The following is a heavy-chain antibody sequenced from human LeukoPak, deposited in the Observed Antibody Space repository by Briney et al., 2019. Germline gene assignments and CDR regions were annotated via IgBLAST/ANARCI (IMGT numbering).Heavy chain of an antibody. CDR1: GGSISTYS. J-gene: IGHJ4*02. D-gene: IGHD3-3*01. Sequence: PSETLSLTCSVSGGSISTYSWNWIRQSPGKELEWIRNIFYGGTTNYNPSLKSRVNISVDTSKNQFSLKLKSVTAADTAVYYCARSYDFWTGYYDFWGLGALVTVSS. V-gene: IGHV4-59*01. CDR3: ARSYDFWTGYYDF. CDR2: IFYGGTT.